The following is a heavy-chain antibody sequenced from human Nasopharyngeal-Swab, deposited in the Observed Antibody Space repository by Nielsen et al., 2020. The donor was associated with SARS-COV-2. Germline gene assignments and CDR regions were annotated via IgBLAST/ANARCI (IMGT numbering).Heavy chain of an antibody. Sequence: GSLRLSCTVSGGSISSSSYYWGWIRQPPGKGLEWIGSFYYSGSTYYNPSLKSRVTISVDMSKNQFSLKLSSVTAADTAVYYCAGRYCSGGSCSGVQEGDVFDIWGPGTMVTVSS. D-gene: IGHD2-15*01. CDR3: AGRYCSGGSCSGVQEGDVFDI. V-gene: IGHV4-39*01. J-gene: IGHJ3*02. CDR2: FYYSGST. CDR1: GGSISSSSYY.